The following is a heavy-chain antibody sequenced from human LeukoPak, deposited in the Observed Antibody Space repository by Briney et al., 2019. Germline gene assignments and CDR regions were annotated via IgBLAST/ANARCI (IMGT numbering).Heavy chain of an antibody. D-gene: IGHD2-21*01. CDR1: GYIFTKYV. J-gene: IGHJ4*02. CDR3: ARDDCGDTCYPGGY. V-gene: IGHV1-3*01. CDR2: SKAGNGDT. Sequence: ASVKVSCKASGYIFTKYVVHWVRQAPGQRPEWVGGSKAGNGDTKYSQNFQGSLTITRDTSASTVYMELSSLTSEDTALYYCARDDCGDTCYPGGYWGQGTLVTVSS.